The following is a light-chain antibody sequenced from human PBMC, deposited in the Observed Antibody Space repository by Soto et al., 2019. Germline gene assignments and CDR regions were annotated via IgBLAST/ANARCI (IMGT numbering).Light chain of an antibody. J-gene: IGKJ2*01. V-gene: IGKV2-30*01. CDR1: QSLVYSDGNTY. CDR2: KIS. CDR3: MQGALLPYT. Sequence: DVVMTQSPLSLPVTLGQPASISCRSSQSLVYSDGNTYLNWFQQRPGRSPRRLIYKISNRDSGVPDRFSVSESGTDFTLRLIRVEAEDVVFYYCMQGALLPYTCGQGTKLEIK.